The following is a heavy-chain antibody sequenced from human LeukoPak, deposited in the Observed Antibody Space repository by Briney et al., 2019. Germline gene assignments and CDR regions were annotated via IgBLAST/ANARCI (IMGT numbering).Heavy chain of an antibody. CDR2: IKQDGSEK. D-gene: IGHD4-17*01. Sequence: GGSLRLSCAVSGSSCNTYWMTWVRQAPGKGLEWVANIKQDGSEKYYVDSVKGRFTISRDNAKNSLYLQMNYLRAEDTAVYYCARHPYGVLDYWGQGTLVTVSS. CDR3: ARHPYGVLDY. V-gene: IGHV3-7*01. J-gene: IGHJ4*02. CDR1: GSSCNTYW.